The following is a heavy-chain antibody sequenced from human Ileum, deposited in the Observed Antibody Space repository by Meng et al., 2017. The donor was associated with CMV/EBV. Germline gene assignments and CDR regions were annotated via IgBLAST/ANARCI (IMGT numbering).Heavy chain of an antibody. J-gene: IGHJ4*02. CDR2: IDTNTGHP. D-gene: IGHD1-26*01. Sequence: CTASGYIFTSNMVIWVRQAPGQGHEWMRWIDTNTGHPTYAQGFTGRFVFSLDTSVSTAYLQISSLKAEDTAVYYCARDGLSGRYFDYWGQGTLVTVSS. V-gene: IGHV7-4-1*02. CDR1: GYIFTSNM. CDR3: ARDGLSGRYFDY.